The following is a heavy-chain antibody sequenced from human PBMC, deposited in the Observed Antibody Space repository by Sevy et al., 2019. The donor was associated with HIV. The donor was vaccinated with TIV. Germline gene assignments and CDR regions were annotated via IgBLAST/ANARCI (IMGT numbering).Heavy chain of an antibody. CDR3: ARSLNHYDSSGYQMGFDY. CDR2: IYDSGRT. CDR1: GGSFSGYY. V-gene: IGHV4-59*01. J-gene: IGHJ4*02. D-gene: IGHD3-22*01. Sequence: SETLSITCTVSGGSFSGYYWSWIRQPPGKGLEWIGYIYDSGRTNYNPSLKSRVTISVDTSKKQFSLKLNSVTAADTAVYYCARSLNHYDSSGYQMGFDYWGQGTLVTVSS.